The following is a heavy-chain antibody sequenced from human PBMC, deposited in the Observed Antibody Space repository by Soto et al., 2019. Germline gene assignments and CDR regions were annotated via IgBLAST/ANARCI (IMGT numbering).Heavy chain of an antibody. V-gene: IGHV4-4*02. CDR3: ARLIVGATTGDY. J-gene: IGHJ4*02. D-gene: IGHD1-26*01. CDR2: IYHSGST. CDR1: GGSISSSNW. Sequence: KTSETLSLTCAVSGGSISSSNWWSWVRQPPGKGLEWIGEIYHSGSTNYNPSLKSRVTISVDKSKNQFSLKLSSVTAADTAVYYCARLIVGATTGDYWGQGTLVTVSS.